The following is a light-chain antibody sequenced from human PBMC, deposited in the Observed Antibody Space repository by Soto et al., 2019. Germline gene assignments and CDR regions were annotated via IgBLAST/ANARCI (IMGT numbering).Light chain of an antibody. CDR2: SNN. CDR1: SSNIGSNT. CDR3: AAWDDSLNVYVV. Sequence: QSVLTQPPSASGTPGQRVTISCSGSSSNIGSNTVNWYQQLPGTAPKLLIYSNNQRPSGVPDRFSGSKSGTSASLAISGLQSXXXADXXCAAWDDSLNVYVVFGGGTKLTVL. J-gene: IGLJ2*01. V-gene: IGLV1-44*01.